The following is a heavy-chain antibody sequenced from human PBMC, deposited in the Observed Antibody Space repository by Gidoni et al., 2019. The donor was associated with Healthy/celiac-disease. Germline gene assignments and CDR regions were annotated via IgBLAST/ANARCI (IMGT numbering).Heavy chain of an antibody. CDR1: GFTFSNAW. V-gene: IGHV3-15*01. D-gene: IGHD3-10*01. CDR3: TTVSLAMVRGVITAYYYYYGMDV. CDR2: IKSKTDGGTT. Sequence: EVQLVESGGGLVKPGGSLRLSCAASGFTFSNAWMSWVRQDPGKGLEWVGRIKSKTDGGTTDYAAPVKGRFTISRDDSKNTLYLQMNSLKTEDTAVYYCTTVSLAMVRGVITAYYYYYGMDVWGQGTTVTVSS. J-gene: IGHJ6*02.